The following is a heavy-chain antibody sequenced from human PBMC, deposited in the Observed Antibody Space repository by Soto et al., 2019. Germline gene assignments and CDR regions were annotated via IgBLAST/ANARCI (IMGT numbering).Heavy chain of an antibody. D-gene: IGHD5-12*01. J-gene: IGHJ6*03. CDR3: ASRMDSGYDFCESCGMDV. CDR2: ISSSGSTI. V-gene: IGHV3-11*01. Sequence: GGSLRLSCAASGFTFSDYYMSWIRQAPGKGLEWVSYISSSGSTIYYADSVKGRFTISRDNAKNSLYLQMNSLRAEDTAVYYCASRMDSGYDFCESCGMDVWGKGTTVTVSS. CDR1: GFTFSDYY.